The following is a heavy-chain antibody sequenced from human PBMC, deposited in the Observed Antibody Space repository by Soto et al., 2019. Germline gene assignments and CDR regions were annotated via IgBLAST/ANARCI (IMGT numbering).Heavy chain of an antibody. CDR3: ARNGLGYCSSTSCSQYGMDV. D-gene: IGHD2-2*01. CDR2: IIPIFGTA. CDR1: GGTFSNYA. J-gene: IGHJ6*02. V-gene: IGHV1-69*01. Sequence: QVQLVQSGAEVKKPGSSVKVSCKASGGTFSNYAIYWVRQAPGPGLEWMGGIIPIFGTAKSAQKFQGRVTITADESTSTAYMELSSLRSEDTAVYYCARNGLGYCSSTSCSQYGMDVWGQGTTVTVSS.